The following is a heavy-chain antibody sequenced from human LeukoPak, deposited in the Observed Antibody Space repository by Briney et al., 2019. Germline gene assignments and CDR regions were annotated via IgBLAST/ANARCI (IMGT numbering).Heavy chain of an antibody. CDR3: ARADYRGNYLVY. J-gene: IGHJ4*02. Sequence: PGGSLRLSCAASGFTFSSYSINWVRQAPGKGLEWVSVIYSGGSTYYADSVKGRFTISRDNFKNTLYLQMNSLRAEDTAVYYCARADYRGNYLVYWGQGTLVTVSS. CDR1: GFTFSSYS. CDR2: IYSGGST. D-gene: IGHD1-26*01. V-gene: IGHV3-66*01.